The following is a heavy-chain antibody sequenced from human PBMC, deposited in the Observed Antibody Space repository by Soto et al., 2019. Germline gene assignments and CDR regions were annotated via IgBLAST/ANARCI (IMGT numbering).Heavy chain of an antibody. V-gene: IGHV3-30*03. D-gene: IGHD2-15*01. CDR3: AIARVVDSSLEH. Sequence: PWGSLRLPWVGSGFTFRNNAMPWVRQTPGKPRQWVSFISFDATQIFYADSVKCRFTTSRDTPKNTLFLHMNSPRADDTAVYYCAIARVVDSSLEHWRQGTLVTVS. CDR2: ISFDATQI. CDR1: GFTFRNNA. J-gene: IGHJ1*01.